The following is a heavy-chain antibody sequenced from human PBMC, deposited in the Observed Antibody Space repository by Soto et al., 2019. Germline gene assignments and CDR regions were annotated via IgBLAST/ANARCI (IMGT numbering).Heavy chain of an antibody. Sequence: PSETLSLTCTVSGGSISSYYWSWIRQPPGKGLEWIGYIYYSGSTNYNPSLKSRVTISVDTSKNQFSLKLSPVTAADTAVYYCARGVRSSFFDPWGQGTLVTVSS. CDR1: GGSISSYY. D-gene: IGHD3-16*02. J-gene: IGHJ5*02. CDR2: IYYSGST. V-gene: IGHV4-59*01. CDR3: ARGVRSSFFDP.